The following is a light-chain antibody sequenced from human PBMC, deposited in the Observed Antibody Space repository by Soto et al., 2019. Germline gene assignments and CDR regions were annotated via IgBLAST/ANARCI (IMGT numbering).Light chain of an antibody. CDR2: SAS. V-gene: IGKV1-9*01. Sequence: DIQLTQSPSFLSASVGDTVTITCRASQGINSYLAWYQQKPGTAPNLLIYSASTLQSGVPSRFSGSGSGTEFTLTISSLQPEDFASYYCQQLNSYPRTFGQGTRLEIK. CDR1: QGINSY. CDR3: QQLNSYPRT. J-gene: IGKJ2*01.